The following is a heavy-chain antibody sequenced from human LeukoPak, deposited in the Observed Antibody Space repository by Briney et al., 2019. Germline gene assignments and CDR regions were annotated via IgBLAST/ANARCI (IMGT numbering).Heavy chain of an antibody. V-gene: IGHV3-30*04. Sequence: PGRSLRLSCAASGFSFSSYAMHWVRQAPGKGLEWVAVISYDGTNKYYADSVKGRFTISRDNSKNTLYLQMNSLRAEDTAVYYCAKAVGATLGAFDIWGQGTMVTVSS. D-gene: IGHD1-26*01. CDR3: AKAVGATLGAFDI. J-gene: IGHJ3*02. CDR1: GFSFSSYA. CDR2: ISYDGTNK.